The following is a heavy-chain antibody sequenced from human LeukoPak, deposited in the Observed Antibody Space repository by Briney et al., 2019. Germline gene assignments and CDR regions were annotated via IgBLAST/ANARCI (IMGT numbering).Heavy chain of an antibody. Sequence: GRSLRLSCAASGFTFSSYATHWVRQAPGKGLEWVAVISYDGSNKYYADSVKGRFTISRDNSKNTLYLQMNSLRAEDTAVYYCARVPGYSSGWADYWGQGTLVTVSS. J-gene: IGHJ4*02. CDR3: ARVPGYSSGWADY. CDR1: GFTFSSYA. V-gene: IGHV3-30-3*01. CDR2: ISYDGSNK. D-gene: IGHD6-19*01.